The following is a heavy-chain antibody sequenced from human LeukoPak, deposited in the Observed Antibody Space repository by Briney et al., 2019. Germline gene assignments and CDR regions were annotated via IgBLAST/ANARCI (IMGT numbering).Heavy chain of an antibody. V-gene: IGHV3-30*04. Sequence: GGSLRLSCAASGFTFSSYAMHWVRQAPGKGLEWVAVISYDGSNNYYADSVKGRFTISRDNSKNTLYLQMNSLRAEDTAVYYCARDYALQPDAFDIWGQGTMVTVSS. CDR1: GFTFSSYA. D-gene: IGHD3-3*01. J-gene: IGHJ3*02. CDR2: ISYDGSNN. CDR3: ARDYALQPDAFDI.